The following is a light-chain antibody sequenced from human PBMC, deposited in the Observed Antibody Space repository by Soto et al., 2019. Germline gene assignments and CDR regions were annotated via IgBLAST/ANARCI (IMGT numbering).Light chain of an antibody. CDR2: GNA. CDR1: NSNIGAGWD. V-gene: IGLV1-40*01. Sequence: QSVLTQPPSVSGAPGQRVTISCTGSNSNIGAGWDVQWYQMLPGTAPKPLSYGNANLPSGVPGRFFGSKSGTSASLAITGLLAEDDATYYCQSYDNTLGGLRVFCGGTKLTVL. J-gene: IGLJ2*01. CDR3: QSYDNTLGGLRV.